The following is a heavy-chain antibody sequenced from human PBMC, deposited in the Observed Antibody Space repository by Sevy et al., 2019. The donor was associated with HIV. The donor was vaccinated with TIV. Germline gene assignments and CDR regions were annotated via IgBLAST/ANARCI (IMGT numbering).Heavy chain of an antibody. CDR3: AKDRELGGFYSSGMDV. Sequence: GGSLRLSCTASGFTFSNYAMSWVRQAPGRGLEWVSAIIGAGGGTYYVDSVEGRFTISRDNSKNTVYLQMNSLRVEDTALYYCAKDRELGGFYSSGMDVWGQGTTVTVSS. D-gene: IGHD3-10*01. CDR2: IIGAGGGT. J-gene: IGHJ6*02. CDR1: GFTFSNYA. V-gene: IGHV3-23*01.